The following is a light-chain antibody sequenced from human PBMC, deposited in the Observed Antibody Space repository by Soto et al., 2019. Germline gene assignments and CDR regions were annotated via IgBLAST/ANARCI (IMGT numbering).Light chain of an antibody. CDR2: ATR. Sequence: QSALTQPASVSGAPGQSITISCTGTSTDVGNYNLVSWYQQHPGKAPKLIIYATRKRPSGVSDRYSGSKSGNTASLTISGLQAEDEANYYCCSYAGSINFTFGGGTQLTVL. V-gene: IGLV2-23*02. J-gene: IGLJ2*01. CDR1: STDVGNYNL. CDR3: CSYAGSINFT.